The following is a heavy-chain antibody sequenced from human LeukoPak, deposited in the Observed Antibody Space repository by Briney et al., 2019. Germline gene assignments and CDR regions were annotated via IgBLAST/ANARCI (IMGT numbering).Heavy chain of an antibody. CDR2: ISYDGSNK. J-gene: IGHJ4*02. V-gene: IGHV3-30*04. CDR1: GFTFSSYA. CDR3: AKSGSYYSYYFDY. D-gene: IGHD1-26*01. Sequence: GGSLRLSCAASGFTFSSYAMHWVRQAPGKGLEWVAVISYDGSNKYYADSVKGRFTISRDNSKNTLYLQMNSLRAEDTAVYYCAKSGSYYSYYFDYWGQGTLVTVSS.